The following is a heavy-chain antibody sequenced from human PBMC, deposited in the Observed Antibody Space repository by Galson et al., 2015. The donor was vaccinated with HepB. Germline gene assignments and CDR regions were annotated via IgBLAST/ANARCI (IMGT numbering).Heavy chain of an antibody. D-gene: IGHD4-17*01. CDR3: ASWNSFYGDYDMDYYYYGMDV. CDR1: GYTFTSYG. CDR2: ISAYNGNT. Sequence: SVKVSCKASGYTFTSYGISWVRQAPGQGLEWMGWISAYNGNTNYAQKLQGRVTMTTDTSTSTAYMELRSLRSDDTAVYYCASWNSFYGDYDMDYYYYGMDVWGQGTTVTVSS. J-gene: IGHJ6*02. V-gene: IGHV1-18*01.